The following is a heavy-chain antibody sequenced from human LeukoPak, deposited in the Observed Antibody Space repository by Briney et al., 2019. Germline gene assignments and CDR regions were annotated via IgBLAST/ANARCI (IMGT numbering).Heavy chain of an antibody. J-gene: IGHJ5*02. CDR3: ARVRTMVRGVPNWSDP. CDR2: IYYSGST. D-gene: IGHD3-10*01. CDR1: GGSISSGGYY. V-gene: IGHV4-31*03. Sequence: SQTLSLTCTVSGGSISSGGYYWSWIRQHPGKGLEWIGYIYYSGSTYYNPSLKSRVTISVDTSKNQFSLKLSSVTAADTAVYYCARVRTMVRGVPNWSDPWGQGTLVTVSS.